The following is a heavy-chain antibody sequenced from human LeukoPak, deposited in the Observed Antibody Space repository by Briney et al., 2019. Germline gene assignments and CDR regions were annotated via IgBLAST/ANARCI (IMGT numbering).Heavy chain of an antibody. J-gene: IGHJ4*02. Sequence: SGTLSLTCTVSGGSISSYYWSWIRQPPGKGLEWIGYIYYSGSTNYNPSLKSRVTISVDTSKNQFSLKLSSVTAADTAVYYCARVQLWTLDYWGQGTLVTVSS. V-gene: IGHV4-59*01. CDR1: GGSISSYY. CDR2: IYYSGST. D-gene: IGHD5-18*01. CDR3: ARVQLWTLDY.